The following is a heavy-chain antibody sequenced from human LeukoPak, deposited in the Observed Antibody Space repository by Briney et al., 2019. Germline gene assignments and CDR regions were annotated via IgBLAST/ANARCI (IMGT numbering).Heavy chain of an antibody. D-gene: IGHD2-15*01. CDR2: VYSSGST. CDR3: ARDVIVGVVAANDI. V-gene: IGHV4-59*01. J-gene: IGHJ3*02. Sequence: SETLSLTCSVSGGSISGDYCSWIRMPPEKGQDPNGYVYSSGSTNYNPSLKSRVTISVDTSKNQFSLELCSVTAADTAVYYCARDVIVGVVAANDIWGQGTMVTVSS. CDR1: GGSISGDY.